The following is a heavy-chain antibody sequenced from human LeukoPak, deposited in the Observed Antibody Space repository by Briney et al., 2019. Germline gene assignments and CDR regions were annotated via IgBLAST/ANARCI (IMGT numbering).Heavy chain of an antibody. D-gene: IGHD3-22*01. J-gene: IGHJ4*02. CDR1: GFIFSSYG. CDR3: VKDDSNGFYYFDH. V-gene: IGHV3-30*18. Sequence: GGSLRLSCAASGFIFSSYGIHWVRQAPGKGLEWVALISYHGTNKYYSDSVRGRFTISRDNPKNTLYLQMNSLRAEDTAVYHCVKDDSNGFYYFDHWGQGTLVTVSS. CDR2: ISYHGTNK.